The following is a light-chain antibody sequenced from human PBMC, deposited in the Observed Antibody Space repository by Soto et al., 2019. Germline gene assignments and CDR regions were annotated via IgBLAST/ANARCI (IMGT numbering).Light chain of an antibody. CDR2: GAS. J-gene: IGKJ3*01. Sequence: DIQMTQSPSTLSASVVDRVTITCRASQNINTWLAWYQQKPGKAPKLLIYGASTLQGGVPSRFSGSGSGTDFTLTVSSLQPEDLATYYCQQLFMYPPTFGPGTKVDI. CDR3: QQLFMYPPT. V-gene: IGKV1-5*01. CDR1: QNINTW.